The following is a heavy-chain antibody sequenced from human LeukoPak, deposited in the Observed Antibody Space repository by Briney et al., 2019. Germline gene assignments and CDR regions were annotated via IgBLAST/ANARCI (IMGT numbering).Heavy chain of an antibody. CDR1: GIXFSNFA. Sequence: GGSLRLSCAASGIXFSNFAISWVRQAPGNGLEWVSGISTSISSTYYADSVKGRSTISRDNSKNTLYLQMNSLRDDDTAVYYSARDAQISAAAYYFDYWGQGTLVTVSS. V-gene: IGHV3-23*01. CDR3: ARDAQISAAAYYFDY. CDR2: ISTSISST. D-gene: IGHD6-13*01. J-gene: IGHJ4*02.